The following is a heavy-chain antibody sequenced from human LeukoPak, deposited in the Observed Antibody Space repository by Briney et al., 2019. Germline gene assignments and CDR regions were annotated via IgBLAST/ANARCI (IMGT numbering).Heavy chain of an antibody. V-gene: IGHV3-74*01. CDR3: ARRRGGYYCYMDV. Sequence: GGSLRLSCAASGFTFSSYWMHWVRQAPGKGLVWVSRINSDGSSTSYADSVKGRFTISRDNAKSTLYLQMNSLRAGDTAVYYCARRRGGYYCYMDVWGKGTTVTVSS. D-gene: IGHD3-10*01. CDR1: GFTFSSYW. CDR2: INSDGSST. J-gene: IGHJ6*03.